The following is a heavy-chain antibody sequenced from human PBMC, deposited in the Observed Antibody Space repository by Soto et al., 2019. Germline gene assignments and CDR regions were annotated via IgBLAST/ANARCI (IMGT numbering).Heavy chain of an antibody. CDR1: GYTFTGCY. CDR2: INPNSGGT. V-gene: IGHV1-2*02. D-gene: IGHD1-1*01. Sequence: GASVQVSCKASGYTFTGCYMDLVRQAPGQGLEWMRWINPNSGGTNYAQKFQGRVTMTRDTSISTAYMELSRLRSDDTAVYYCARIELERSRTFGYWGRGTLVFVSS. CDR3: ARIELERSRTFGY. J-gene: IGHJ4*02.